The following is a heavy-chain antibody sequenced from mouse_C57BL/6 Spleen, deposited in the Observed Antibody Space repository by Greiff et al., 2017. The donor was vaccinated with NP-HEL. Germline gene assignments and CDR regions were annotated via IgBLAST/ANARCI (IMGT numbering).Heavy chain of an antibody. CDR3: ARQLRLWKFDY. CDR1: GYSITSGYY. V-gene: IGHV3-6*01. Sequence: EVKLQESGPGLVKPSQSLSLTCSVTGYSITSGYYWNWIRQFPGNKLEWMGYISYDGSNNYNPSLKNRISITRDTSKNQFFLKLNSVTTEDTATYYCARQLRLWKFDYWGQGTTLTVSS. J-gene: IGHJ2*01. CDR2: ISYDGSN. D-gene: IGHD3-2*02.